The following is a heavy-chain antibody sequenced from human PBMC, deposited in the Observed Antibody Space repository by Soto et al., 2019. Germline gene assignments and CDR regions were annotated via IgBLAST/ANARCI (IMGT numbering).Heavy chain of an antibody. Sequence: QVQLVQSGADVKKPGASVKVSCKASGYTFSSYAMHWVRQAPGQRLEWMGWINGGNGDTKYSQNLQDRVTITRDTSATTAYMELSSLRSEDTAVYYCARGGHTYACDYWGQGTLVTVSS. J-gene: IGHJ4*02. CDR2: INGGNGDT. V-gene: IGHV1-3*01. CDR1: GYTFSSYA. CDR3: ARGGHTYACDY. D-gene: IGHD5-18*01.